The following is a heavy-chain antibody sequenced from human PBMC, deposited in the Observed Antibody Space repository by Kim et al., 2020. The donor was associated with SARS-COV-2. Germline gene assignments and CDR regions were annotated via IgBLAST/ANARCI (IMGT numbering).Heavy chain of an antibody. D-gene: IGHD3-9*01. V-gene: IGHV4-39*01. CDR1: GGSISSSSYY. J-gene: IGHJ5*02. Sequence: SETLSLTCTVSGGSISSSSYYWGWIRQPPGKGLEWIGSIYYSGSTYYNPSLKSRVTISVDTSKNQFSLKLSSVTAADTAVYYCARTPDHYDILTGYYFGWFDPWGQGTLVTGSS. CDR3: ARTPDHYDILTGYYFGWFDP. CDR2: IYYSGST.